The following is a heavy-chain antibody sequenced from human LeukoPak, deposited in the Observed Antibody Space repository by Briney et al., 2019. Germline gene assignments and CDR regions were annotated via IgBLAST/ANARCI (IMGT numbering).Heavy chain of an antibody. CDR1: GFTFSSYA. J-gene: IGHJ4*02. CDR2: ISYDGSNK. Sequence: GFLRLSCAASGFTFSSYAMHWVRQAPGKGLEWVAVISYDGSNKYYADSVKGRFTISRDNSKNTLYLQMNSLRAEDTAVYYCARGALDYWGQGTLVTVSS. CDR3: ARGALDY. V-gene: IGHV3-30-3*01.